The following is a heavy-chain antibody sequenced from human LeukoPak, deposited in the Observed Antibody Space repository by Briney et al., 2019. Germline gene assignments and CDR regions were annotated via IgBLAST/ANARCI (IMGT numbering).Heavy chain of an antibody. CDR3: AKGSSDCTNGVCYFFDFDY. CDR2: ISGSAGVT. J-gene: IGHJ4*02. CDR1: GFDFSIYR. Sequence: GGSLRLSCAASGFDFSIYRMNWVRQAPGKGLEWVSGISGSAGVTYSADSVKGRFTISRDNSKNTLYLHMNSLRAEDTAVYYCAKGSSDCTNGVCYFFDFDYWGQGALVTVSS. V-gene: IGHV3-23*01. D-gene: IGHD2-8*01.